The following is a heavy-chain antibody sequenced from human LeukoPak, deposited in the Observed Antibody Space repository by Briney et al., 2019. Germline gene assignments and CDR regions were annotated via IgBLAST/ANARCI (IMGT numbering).Heavy chain of an antibody. V-gene: IGHV1-18*01. D-gene: IGHD3-10*01. CDR3: ARVILWFGELSHFDY. CDR1: GYTFTSYG. J-gene: IGHJ4*02. Sequence: ASVKVSCKASGYTFTSYGISWVRQAPGQGLEWMGWISAYNGNTNYAQKLQGRVTMTTDTSTSTAYMELRSLRSDDTAVYSCARVILWFGELSHFDYWGQGTLVTVSS. CDR2: ISAYNGNT.